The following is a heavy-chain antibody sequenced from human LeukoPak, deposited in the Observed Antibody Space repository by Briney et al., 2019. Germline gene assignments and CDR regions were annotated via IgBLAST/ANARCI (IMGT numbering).Heavy chain of an antibody. J-gene: IGHJ6*03. D-gene: IGHD4-17*01. CDR1: GFTFSSYS. V-gene: IGHV3-21*01. CDR2: ISSSSYI. CDR3: ARAFYGANYYYYYMDV. Sequence: GGSLRLSCAASGFTFSSYSMNWVRQAPGKGLEWVSSISSSSYIYYADSVKGRFTISGDNAKNSLYLQMNSLRAEDTAVYYCARAFYGANYYYYYMDVWGKGSTVTVSS.